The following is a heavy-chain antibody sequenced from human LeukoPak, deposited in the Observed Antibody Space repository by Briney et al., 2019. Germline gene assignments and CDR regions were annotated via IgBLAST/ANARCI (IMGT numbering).Heavy chain of an antibody. CDR1: GGTFSSYA. CDR2: IIPIFGIA. D-gene: IGHD2-15*01. Sequence: SVKVSCKPSGGTFSSYAISWVQQAPAQGLEWMGRIIPIFGIANYAQKFQGRVTITADKSTSTAYMELSSLRSEDTAVYYCAGVAATPYYYYGMDVWGQGTTVTVSS. CDR3: AGVAATPYYYYGMDV. J-gene: IGHJ6*02. V-gene: IGHV1-69*04.